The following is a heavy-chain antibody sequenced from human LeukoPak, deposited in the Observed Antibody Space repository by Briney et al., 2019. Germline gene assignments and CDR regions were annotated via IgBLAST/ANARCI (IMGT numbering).Heavy chain of an antibody. J-gene: IGHJ5*02. CDR3: ARDTSMVRGPTTFDP. CDR1: GGSISSSSYY. V-gene: IGHV4-61*01. CDR2: IYYSGST. D-gene: IGHD3-10*01. Sequence: SETLSLTCSLSGGSISSSSYYWSWIRQPPGKGLKWIGYIYYSGSTNYNPSLKSRVTISVDTSKNQFSLKLSSVTAADTAVYYCARDTSMVRGPTTFDPWGQGTLVTVSS.